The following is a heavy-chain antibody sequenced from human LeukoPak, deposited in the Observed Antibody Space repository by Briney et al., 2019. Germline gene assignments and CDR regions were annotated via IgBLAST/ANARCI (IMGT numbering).Heavy chain of an antibody. CDR1: GFTFSSYS. CDR3: ARESTALLRVGATTHFDY. CDR2: ISSSSSTI. Sequence: GGSLRLSCAASGFTFSSYSMNWVRQAPGKGLEWVSYISSSSSTIYYADSVKGRFTISRDNAKNSLYLQMNSLRAEDTAVYYCARESTALLRVGATTHFDYWGQGTLVTVSS. V-gene: IGHV3-48*04. D-gene: IGHD1-26*01. J-gene: IGHJ4*02.